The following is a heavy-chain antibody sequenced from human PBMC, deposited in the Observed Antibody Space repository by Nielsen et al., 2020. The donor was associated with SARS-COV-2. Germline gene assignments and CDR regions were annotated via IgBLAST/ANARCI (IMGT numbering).Heavy chain of an antibody. Sequence: SETLSLTCTVSGGSISSGGYYWSWIRQHPGKGLEWLGYVHASGTTNYNPSLKNRVTISLDTSKNQFYLSLSSVAAADRAVYFCARDYFGDYLDGFDIWGPGTMVTVSS. D-gene: IGHD4-17*01. CDR1: GGSISSGGYY. J-gene: IGHJ3*02. CDR3: ARDYFGDYLDGFDI. V-gene: IGHV4-61*08. CDR2: VHASGTT.